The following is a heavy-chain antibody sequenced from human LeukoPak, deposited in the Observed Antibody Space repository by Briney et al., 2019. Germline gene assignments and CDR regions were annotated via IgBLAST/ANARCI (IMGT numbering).Heavy chain of an antibody. V-gene: IGHV4-59*01. CDR1: GGSISSYY. J-gene: IGHJ4*02. CDR2: IYYSGST. CDR3: AARTPYYFDY. D-gene: IGHD1-14*01. Sequence: SETLSLTCTVSGGSISSYYWSWIRQPPGKGLEWIVDIYYSGSTNYNPSLKSRGTISVDTSKNQFSLKLSSVTAADTAVYYCAARTPYYFDYWGQGTMVTVSS.